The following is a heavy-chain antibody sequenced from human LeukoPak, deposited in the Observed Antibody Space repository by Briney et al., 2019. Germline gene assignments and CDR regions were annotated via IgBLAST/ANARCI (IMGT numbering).Heavy chain of an antibody. Sequence: GGSLRLSCAASGFTFSSYEMNWVRQAPGKGLEWVSYISSSGSTIYYADSVKGRFTISRDNAKNSLYLQMNSLRAEDTAVYYCAKGGGYEAQYYYYYLDVWGKGTTVTISS. CDR1: GFTFSSYE. D-gene: IGHD5-12*01. CDR2: ISSSGSTI. CDR3: AKGGGYEAQYYYYYLDV. V-gene: IGHV3-48*03. J-gene: IGHJ6*03.